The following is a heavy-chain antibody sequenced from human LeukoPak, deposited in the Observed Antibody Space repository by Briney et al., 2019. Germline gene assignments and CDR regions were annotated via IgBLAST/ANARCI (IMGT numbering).Heavy chain of an antibody. Sequence: TSETLSLTCAVYGGSFSGYYWSWIRQPPGKGLEWIGEINHSGSTNYNPSLKSRVTISVDTSKNQFSLKLSSVTAADTAVYYCARSDYGDGYYFDYWGQGTLVTVSS. V-gene: IGHV4-34*01. J-gene: IGHJ4*02. CDR3: ARSDYGDGYYFDY. D-gene: IGHD4-17*01. CDR1: GGSFSGYY. CDR2: INHSGST.